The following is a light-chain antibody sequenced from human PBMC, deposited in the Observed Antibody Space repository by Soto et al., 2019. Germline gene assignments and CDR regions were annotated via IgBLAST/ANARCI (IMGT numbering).Light chain of an antibody. J-gene: IGLJ1*01. CDR1: SSNIGAGYD. CDR3: QSYDSSLSVLYV. Sequence: QSVLTQPPSVSGAPGQRVTISCTGSSSNIGAGYDVHWYQQLPGTAPKLLIYGNSNRPSGVPDRFSGSKSGTSASLAITGLQAEDGADYYCQSYDSSLSVLYVFGTGTKVTVL. CDR2: GNS. V-gene: IGLV1-40*01.